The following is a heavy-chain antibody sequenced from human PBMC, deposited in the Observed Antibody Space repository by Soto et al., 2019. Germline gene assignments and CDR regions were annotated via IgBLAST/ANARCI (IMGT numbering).Heavy chain of an antibody. D-gene: IGHD4-17*01. Sequence: QVQLQESGPGLVKPSETLSLNCSVSGDAITRHYWIWIRQSPGKGLEWLGYFFHTGTALYNPSLRSRVSMSVDTSQNQFSLTLTSVIPADTAVYFCARNYGGNSQFFDLWGRGTLVTVSS. CDR1: GDAITRHY. CDR2: FFHTGTA. V-gene: IGHV4-59*11. CDR3: ARNYGGNSQFFDL. J-gene: IGHJ2*01.